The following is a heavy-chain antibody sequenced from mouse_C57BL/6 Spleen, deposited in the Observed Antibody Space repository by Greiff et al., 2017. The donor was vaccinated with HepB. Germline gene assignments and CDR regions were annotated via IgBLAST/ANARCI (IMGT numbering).Heavy chain of an antibody. CDR2: IYPGDGDT. CDR1: GYAFSSYW. CDR3: ATRQLRLRLDY. D-gene: IGHD3-2*02. V-gene: IGHV1-80*01. J-gene: IGHJ2*01. Sequence: VQLQQSGAELVKPGASVKISCKASGYAFSSYWMNWVKQRPGKGLEWIGQIYPGDGDTNYNGKFKGKATLTADKSSSTAYMQLSSLTSEDSAVYFCATRQLRLRLDYWGQGTTLTVSS.